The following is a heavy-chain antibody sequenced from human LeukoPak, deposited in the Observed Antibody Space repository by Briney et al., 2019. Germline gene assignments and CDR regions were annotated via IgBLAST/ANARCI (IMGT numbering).Heavy chain of an antibody. J-gene: IGHJ4*02. V-gene: IGHV4-34*01. CDR2: INHSGST. CDR1: GGSFSGYY. Sequence: SETLSLTCAVYGGSFSGYYWSWIRQPPGKGLEWIGEINHSGSTNYNPSLKSRVTISVVTSKNQFSLKLSSVTAADTAVYYCARQGNTISLFDCWGQGTLVTVSS. CDR3: ARQGNTISLFDC. D-gene: IGHD2-2*01.